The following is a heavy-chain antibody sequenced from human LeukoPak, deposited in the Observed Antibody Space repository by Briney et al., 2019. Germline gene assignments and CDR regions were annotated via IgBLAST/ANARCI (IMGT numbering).Heavy chain of an antibody. D-gene: IGHD6-19*01. CDR1: GGSISSYY. Sequence: SETLSLTCTVSGGSISSYYWSWIRQPPGKGLEWIGYIYYSGSTNYNPSLRSGVTISVDTSKNQFSLKLSSVTAADTAVYYCARHTYSSGSDYYYYMDVWGKGTTVTVSS. CDR2: IYYSGST. V-gene: IGHV4-59*08. CDR3: ARHTYSSGSDYYYYMDV. J-gene: IGHJ6*03.